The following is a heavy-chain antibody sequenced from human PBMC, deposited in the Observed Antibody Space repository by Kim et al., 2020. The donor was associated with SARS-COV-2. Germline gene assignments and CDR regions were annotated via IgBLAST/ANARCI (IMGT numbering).Heavy chain of an antibody. CDR2: ISYDGSNK. D-gene: IGHD5-12*01. CDR1: GFTFSSYA. Sequence: GGSLRLSCAASGFTFSSYAMHWVRQAPGKGLEWVAVISYDGSNKYYADSVKGRFTISRDNSKNTLYLQMNSLRAEDTAVYYCAREYSGYDYYYYGMDVWG. CDR3: AREYSGYDYYYYGMDV. V-gene: IGHV3-30*04. J-gene: IGHJ6*01.